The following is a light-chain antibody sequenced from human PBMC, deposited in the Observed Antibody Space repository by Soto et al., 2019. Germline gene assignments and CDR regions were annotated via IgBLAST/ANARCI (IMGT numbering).Light chain of an antibody. J-gene: IGKJ1*01. V-gene: IGKV3-15*01. CDR2: GAS. Sequence: VMTRSPASLSLFPGERVTLSCRASQSVHGNLAWYQQIPGQAPSLLIFGASIRATGISARFSGGGSETEFSLTISSLQSEDFAVYYCQQYNDWPRTFGQGTKVDIK. CDR1: QSVHGN. CDR3: QQYNDWPRT.